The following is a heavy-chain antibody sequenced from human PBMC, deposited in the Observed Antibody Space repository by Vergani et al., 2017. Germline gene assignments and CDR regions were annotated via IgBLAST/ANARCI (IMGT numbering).Heavy chain of an antibody. J-gene: IGHJ4*02. CDR3: ARQSRDVFCTNGVCPLGY. CDR1: GFSFPGYA. Sequence: EVQLLESGGGLVQPGGSLRLPCEASGFSFPGYAMSWVRQAPGKGLEWVSSVSGSSATPYYADSVKGRFIISRDNSKNTLHLQMNNLRAEDTAVYYCARQSRDVFCTNGVCPLGYWGQGALVTVSS. CDR2: VSGSSATP. D-gene: IGHD2-8*01. V-gene: IGHV3-23*01.